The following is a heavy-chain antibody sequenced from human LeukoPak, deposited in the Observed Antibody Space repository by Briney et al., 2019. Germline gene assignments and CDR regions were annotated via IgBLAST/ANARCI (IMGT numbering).Heavy chain of an antibody. CDR1: GFTFSSYA. V-gene: IGHV3-30-3*01. Sequence: GRSLRLSCAASGFTFSSYAMHWVRQAPGKGLEWVAVISYDGSNKYYADSVKGRFTISRDNSKNTLYLQMNSLRAEDTAVYYCSLRRAAAGTTDYWGQGTLVTVSS. CDR3: SLRRAAAGTTDY. D-gene: IGHD6-13*01. J-gene: IGHJ4*02. CDR2: ISYDGSNK.